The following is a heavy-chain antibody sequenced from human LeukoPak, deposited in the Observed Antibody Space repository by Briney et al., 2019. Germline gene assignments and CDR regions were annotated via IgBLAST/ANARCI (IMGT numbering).Heavy chain of an antibody. CDR2: IKEDGSEK. CDR3: ARRPGWFDP. V-gene: IGHV3-7*01. Sequence: GGSLRLSCAASGFTFRDYAMSWVRQAPGKGLEWVANIKEDGSEKYYVDSVKGRFTISRDNAKNSLYLQMNSLRAEDTAVYYCARRPGWFDPWGQGTLVTVSS. CDR1: GFTFRDYA. J-gene: IGHJ5*02.